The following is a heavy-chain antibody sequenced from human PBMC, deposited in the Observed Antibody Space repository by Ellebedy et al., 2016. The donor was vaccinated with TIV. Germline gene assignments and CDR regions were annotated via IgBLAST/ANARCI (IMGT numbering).Heavy chain of an antibody. CDR3: ARHSGYHAISYLAY. Sequence: SVKVSCKASGGTFSSFAISWVRQAPGQGLEWMGGIIGMFGTASYAQKFLARVTITADEFTSTAYMKMSSLGSEDTAVYYCARHSGYHAISYLAYWGQGTLVTVSS. V-gene: IGHV1-69*13. CDR2: IIGMFGTA. CDR1: GGTFSSFA. J-gene: IGHJ4*02. D-gene: IGHD5-12*01.